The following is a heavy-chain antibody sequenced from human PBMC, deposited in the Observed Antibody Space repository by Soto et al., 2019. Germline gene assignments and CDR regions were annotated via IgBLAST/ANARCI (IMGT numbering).Heavy chain of an antibody. V-gene: IGHV3-33*01. Sequence: PWGALRLSCAPCVFTFSIYGMHKVRQAPGKGPDGVEVICYDGSNKYYADCVNGGFTIYRDNSKKKRYVKMNSLRAEETAVYHCPRDARLSPELLLPGIRGQGTMVTGSS. J-gene: IGHJ3*02. CDR1: VFTFSIYG. CDR2: ICYDGSNK. D-gene: IGHD1-26*01. CDR3: PRDARLSPELLLPGI.